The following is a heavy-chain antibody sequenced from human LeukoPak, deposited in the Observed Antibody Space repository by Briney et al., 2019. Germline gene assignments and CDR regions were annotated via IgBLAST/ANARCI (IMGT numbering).Heavy chain of an antibody. CDR2: IYYSGST. CDR3: ARSGRWELPYYFDY. CDR1: GGSISSSSYY. D-gene: IGHD1-26*01. Sequence: PSETLSLTCTVSGGSISSSSYYWGWIRQPPGKGLEWIGSIYYSGSTYYNPSLESRVTISVDTSKNQFSLKLSSVTAADTAVYYCARSGRWELPYYFDYWGQGTLVTVSS. J-gene: IGHJ4*02. V-gene: IGHV4-39*01.